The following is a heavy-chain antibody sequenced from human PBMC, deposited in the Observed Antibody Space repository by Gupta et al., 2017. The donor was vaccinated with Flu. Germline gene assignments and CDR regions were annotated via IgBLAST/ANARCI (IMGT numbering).Heavy chain of an antibody. CDR2: INPPRGTP. J-gene: IGHJ5*02. Sequence: VKEPGASVKVSCKASGYTFTASSIHWVRPAPGPGLEWVGRINPPRGTPTHEQKVQGRVTVTMATSISTAYMDLSRLRTNDTAGDDCAREKHCSTASCYRWVDPGGQGTMVTVSS. CDR1: GYTFTASS. D-gene: IGHD2-2*02. CDR3: AREKHCSTASCYRWVDP. V-gene: IGHV1-2*06.